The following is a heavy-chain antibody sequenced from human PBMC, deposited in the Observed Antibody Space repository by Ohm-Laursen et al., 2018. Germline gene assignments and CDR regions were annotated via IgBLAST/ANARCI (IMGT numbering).Heavy chain of an antibody. CDR3: AKGRSEVVSAALNY. V-gene: IGHV3-23*01. Sequence: SLRLSCAASGFTFSSFAMTWVRQAPGKGLEWVSVISGSGDDTYYTDSVKGRFTVSRDISNNTVYLHMDSLGAKDTAVYYCAKGRSEVVSAALNYWGQGTLVTVSS. J-gene: IGHJ4*02. D-gene: IGHD2-2*01. CDR1: GFTFSSFA. CDR2: ISGSGDDT.